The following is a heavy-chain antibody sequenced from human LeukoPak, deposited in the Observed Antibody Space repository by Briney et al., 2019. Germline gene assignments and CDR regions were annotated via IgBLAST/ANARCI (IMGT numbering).Heavy chain of an antibody. J-gene: IGHJ4*02. V-gene: IGHV1-8*03. CDR3: ASQPGIGYSGYRVRDEAGY. CDR2: MNPNSGNT. Sequence: ASVKVSCKASGYTFTSYDINWVRQATGQGLEWMGWMNPNSGNTGYAQKFQGRVTITRNTSISTAYMELSSLRSEDTAVYYCASQPGIGYSGYRVRDEAGYWGQGTLVTVSS. D-gene: IGHD5-12*01. CDR1: GYTFTSYD.